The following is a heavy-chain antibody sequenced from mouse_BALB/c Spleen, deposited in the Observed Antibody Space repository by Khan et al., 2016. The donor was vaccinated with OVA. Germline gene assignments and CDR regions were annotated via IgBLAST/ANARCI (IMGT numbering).Heavy chain of an antibody. CDR1: GYTFTSHW. D-gene: IGHD1-1*01. CDR2: INPSTGYT. CDR3: ARRTTVVDY. J-gene: IGHJ2*01. Sequence: QVQLQQSGAELAKPGASVKMSCKASGYTFTSHWMHWVKQRPGQGLKWIGYINPSTGYTEYNQKFKDKATLTADKSSSTAYMQLSSLTSEDSAVYYCARRTTVVDYGGQGTTLTVSS. V-gene: IGHV1-7*01.